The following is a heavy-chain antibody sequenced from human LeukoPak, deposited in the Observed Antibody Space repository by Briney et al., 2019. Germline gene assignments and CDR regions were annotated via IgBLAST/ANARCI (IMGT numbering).Heavy chain of an antibody. D-gene: IGHD2-2*01. V-gene: IGHV3-30*02. CDR2: IRYDGSNK. Sequence: GGSLRLSCAASGFTFSSYGMHWVRQAPGKGLEWVAFIRYDGSNKYYADSVKGRFTISRDNSKNTLYLQMNSLRVEDTAIYYCTRGSAGTSPYWGQGTLVTVSS. CDR3: TRGSAGTSPY. J-gene: IGHJ4*02. CDR1: GFTFSSYG.